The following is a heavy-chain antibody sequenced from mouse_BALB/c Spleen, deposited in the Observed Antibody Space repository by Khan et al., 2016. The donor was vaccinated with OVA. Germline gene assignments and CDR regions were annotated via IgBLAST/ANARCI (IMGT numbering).Heavy chain of an antibody. CDR3: SRTARIKY. J-gene: IGHJ2*01. D-gene: IGHD3-3*01. Sequence: SGPGLVKPSQSLSLTCTVTGYSITSGYGWNWIRQFPGNKLEWMGYISYSGSTNYNPSLKSRISITRDTSKNQFFLQLNSVTTEDTATYYCSRTARIKYWGQGTTLTVSS. V-gene: IGHV3-2*02. CDR2: ISYSGST. CDR1: GYSITSGYG.